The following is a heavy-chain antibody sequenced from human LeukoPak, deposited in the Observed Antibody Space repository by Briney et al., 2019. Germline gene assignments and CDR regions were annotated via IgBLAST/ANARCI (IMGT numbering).Heavy chain of an antibody. CDR3: AREGIVGATLEFDY. CDR1: GFTFSSYW. D-gene: IGHD1-26*01. J-gene: IGHJ4*02. V-gene: IGHV3-7*01. CDR2: IKQDGSEK. Sequence: GGSLRLSCAASGFTFSSYWMSWVRQAPGKGLEWVANIKQDGSEKYYVDSVMGRFTISRDNAKNSLYLQMNSLRAEDTAVYYCAREGIVGATLEFDYWGQGTLVTVSS.